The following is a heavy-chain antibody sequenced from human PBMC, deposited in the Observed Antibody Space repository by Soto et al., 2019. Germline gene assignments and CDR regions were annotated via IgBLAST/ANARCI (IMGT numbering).Heavy chain of an antibody. CDR1: GDSISNSRW. D-gene: IGHD6-19*01. CDR2: IFHSGDT. V-gene: IGHV4-4*02. CDR3: AYSTGWYRHDV. J-gene: IGHJ3*01. Sequence: QVQLQESGPGLVKPSGTLSLTCAVSGDSISNSRWWTWVRHPPGKGLEWIGDIFHSGDTNYNPSLKSRVFISVDKSQNQFSLKVSSVTAADTAVYYCAYSTGWYRHDVWGQGTLVTVSS.